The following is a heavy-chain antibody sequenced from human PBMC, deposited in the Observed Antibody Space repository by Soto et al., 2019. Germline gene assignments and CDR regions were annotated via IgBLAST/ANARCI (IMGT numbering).Heavy chain of an antibody. V-gene: IGHV1-3*04. J-gene: IGHJ4*02. CDR3: ARRYGGNLDY. CDR2: VHTGNGAT. CDR1: GYILTYYT. Sequence: ASVKVSCKASGYILTYYTIHWVRQAPGQRLEWMGWVHTGNGATKYSQRLQDRITITRDTSASTASMELSSLTSEDTAVYYCARRYGGNLDYWGQGTLVTVSS. D-gene: IGHD1-26*01.